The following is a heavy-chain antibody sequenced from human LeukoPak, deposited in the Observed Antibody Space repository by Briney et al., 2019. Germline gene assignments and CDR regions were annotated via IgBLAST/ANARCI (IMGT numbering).Heavy chain of an antibody. D-gene: IGHD5-18*01. V-gene: IGHV1-46*01. Sequence: ASVKVSCKASGYTFTSYYMHWVRQAPGQGPEWMGIINPSGGSTRYAQKFQGRVTMTRDTSTSTVYMELSSLRSEDTAVYYCARDRDTAVGYYYYGMDVWGQGTTVTVSS. CDR3: ARDRDTAVGYYYYGMDV. CDR2: INPSGGST. J-gene: IGHJ6*02. CDR1: GYTFTSYY.